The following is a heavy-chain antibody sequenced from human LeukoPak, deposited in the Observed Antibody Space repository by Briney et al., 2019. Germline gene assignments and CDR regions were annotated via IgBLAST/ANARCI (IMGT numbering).Heavy chain of an antibody. V-gene: IGHV1-69*04. D-gene: IGHD5-12*01. CDR2: IIPILGIA. CDR1: GGTFSSYA. CDR3: AREGASRGYSGYDPLTPFDY. J-gene: IGHJ4*02. Sequence: ASVKVSCKASGGTFSSYAISWVRQAPGQGLEWMGRIIPILGIANYAQKFQGRVTTTADKSTSTAYMELSSLRSEDTAVYCCAREGASRGYSGYDPLTPFDYWGQGTLVTVSS.